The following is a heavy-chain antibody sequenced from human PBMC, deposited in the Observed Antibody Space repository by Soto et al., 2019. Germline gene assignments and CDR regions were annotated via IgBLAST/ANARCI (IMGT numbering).Heavy chain of an antibody. J-gene: IGHJ3*02. V-gene: IGHV1-46*01. CDR2: INPNGGST. CDR3: ARDLFPPTGYCSGGSCYSADAFDI. Sequence: ASVKVSCKASGYIFINYYIHWVRQAPGQGLEWIGIINPNGGSTNYAQKFRGRVTLARDTSTSTAYMDLSSLRSEDTAVYYCARDLFPPTGYCSGGSCYSADAFDIWGQGTMVTVSS. CDR1: GYIFINYY. D-gene: IGHD2-15*01.